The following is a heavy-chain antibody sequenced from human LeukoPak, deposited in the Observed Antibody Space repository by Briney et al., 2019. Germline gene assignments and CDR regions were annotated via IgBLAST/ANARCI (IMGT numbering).Heavy chain of an antibody. CDR2: IIPVFGTA. CDR3: ARAPNYYGSGAGYYYYMDV. J-gene: IGHJ6*03. D-gene: IGHD3-10*01. CDR1: GGTFSSYG. Sequence: SVKVSCKASGGTFSSYGNSWVRQAPGQGLEWMGGIIPVFGTANYAQNFQGRVTITTDEPTSTAYMELSSLRSEDTAVYYCARAPNYYGSGAGYYYYMDVWGKGTTVTVSS. V-gene: IGHV1-69*05.